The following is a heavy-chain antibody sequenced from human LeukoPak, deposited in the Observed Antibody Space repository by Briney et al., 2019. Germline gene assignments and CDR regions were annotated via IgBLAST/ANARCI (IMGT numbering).Heavy chain of an antibody. D-gene: IGHD6-19*01. CDR1: GFTFSTYA. Sequence: GGSLRLSCAASGFTFSTYAMSWVRQAPGKGLEWVSAISDDGDATYYADSVEGRFTISRDNSKNTLYLQMNSLRAEDTAVYYCAKIELAVAGTFPAFDIWGQGTMVTVSS. CDR2: ISDDGDAT. V-gene: IGHV3-23*01. CDR3: AKIELAVAGTFPAFDI. J-gene: IGHJ3*02.